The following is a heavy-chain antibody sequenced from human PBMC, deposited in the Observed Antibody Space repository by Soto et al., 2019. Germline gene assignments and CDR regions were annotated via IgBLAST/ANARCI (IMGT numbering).Heavy chain of an antibody. CDR2: ISYDGSNK. Sequence: GGSLRLSCAASGFTFSSYGMHWVRQAPGKGLEWVAVISYDGSNKYYADSVKGRFTISRDNSKNTLYLQMNSLRAEDTAVYYCAKDLSALEYYYDSSATPNWFDPWGQGTLVTVSS. J-gene: IGHJ5*02. D-gene: IGHD3-22*01. V-gene: IGHV3-30*18. CDR1: GFTFSSYG. CDR3: AKDLSALEYYYDSSATPNWFDP.